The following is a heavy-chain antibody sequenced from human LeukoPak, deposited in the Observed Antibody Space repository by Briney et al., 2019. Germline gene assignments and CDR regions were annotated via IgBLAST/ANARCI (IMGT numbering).Heavy chain of an antibody. CDR3: AKDSSNWSFDY. V-gene: IGHV3-30*02. CDR2: IRHDDSNK. Sequence: GGSLRLSCTASGFTFSSYGMHWVRQAPGKGLEWVAFIRHDDSNKYHADSVKGRFTISRDNSRNTLYLQMSSLRAEDTALYYCAKDSSNWSFDYWGQGTLVAASS. D-gene: IGHD7-27*01. J-gene: IGHJ4*02. CDR1: GFTFSSYG.